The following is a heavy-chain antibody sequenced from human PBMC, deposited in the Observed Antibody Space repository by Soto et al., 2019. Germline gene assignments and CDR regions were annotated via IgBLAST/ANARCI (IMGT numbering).Heavy chain of an antibody. D-gene: IGHD6-13*01. J-gene: IGHJ5*02. CDR1: GFTFSSYA. CDR3: TSPKGIAAAGTWFAP. Sequence: GGSLRLPCAASGFTFSSYAMHWVRQAPGKGLEWVAVISYDGSNKYYADSVKGRFTISRDNSKNTLYLQMNSLRAEDTAVYYCTSPKGIAAAGTWFAPWGQGTLVTGSS. V-gene: IGHV3-30-3*01. CDR2: ISYDGSNK.